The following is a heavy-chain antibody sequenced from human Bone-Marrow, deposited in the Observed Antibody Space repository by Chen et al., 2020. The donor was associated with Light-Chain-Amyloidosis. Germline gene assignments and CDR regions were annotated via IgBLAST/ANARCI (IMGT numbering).Heavy chain of an antibody. J-gene: IGHJ4*02. V-gene: IGHV5-51*01. D-gene: IGHD5-12*01. Sequence: EVHLEQSGPEVKKPGESLKISCKGSGYTFPNYWIGWVRQMPGKGLEWMGVIYPDDSEARYSPSVVGQVTISADKSITTAYLQWRSLKASDTAMYYCARRRDGYNFDYWGQGTLVTVSS. CDR2: IYPDDSEA. CDR1: GYTFPNYW. CDR3: ARRRDGYNFDY.